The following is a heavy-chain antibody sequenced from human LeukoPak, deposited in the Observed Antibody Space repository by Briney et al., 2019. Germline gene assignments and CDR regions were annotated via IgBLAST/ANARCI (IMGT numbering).Heavy chain of an antibody. J-gene: IGHJ4*02. Sequence: SETLSLTCTVSGGSISSYYWSWIRQPPGKGLEWIGYIYTSGSTNYNPSLKSRVTISVDTSKNQFSLKLSSVTAADTAVYYCARRWQDDSYSYFDYWGQGTLVTVSS. CDR3: ARRWQDDSYSYFDY. V-gene: IGHV4-4*09. CDR1: GGSISSYY. D-gene: IGHD3-16*01. CDR2: IYTSGST.